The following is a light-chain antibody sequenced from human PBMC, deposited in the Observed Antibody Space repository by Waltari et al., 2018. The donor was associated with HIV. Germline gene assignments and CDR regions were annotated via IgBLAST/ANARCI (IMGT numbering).Light chain of an antibody. CDR1: SSNIGSNY. Sequence: QSVLTQPPSASGTPGQRVTISCSGSSSNIGSNYVYWYQQLPGTAPKLLFYRNNQRPSGVPDRFSGSKSGTSASLAISGLRSEDEADYYCAVWGDSLNSYVFGTGTEVTVL. CDR2: RNN. J-gene: IGLJ1*01. CDR3: AVWGDSLNSYV. V-gene: IGLV1-47*01.